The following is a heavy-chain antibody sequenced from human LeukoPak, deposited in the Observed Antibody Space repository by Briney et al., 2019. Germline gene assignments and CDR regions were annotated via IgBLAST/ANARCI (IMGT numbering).Heavy chain of an antibody. J-gene: IGHJ5*02. D-gene: IGHD3-9*01. CDR3: ARGEKGDAYYDILTGSFNWFDP. Sequence: YPSETLSLTCAVSGYSISSGYYWGWIRQPPGKGLEWIGSIYHSGSTYYNPPLKSRVTISVDTSKNQFSLKLSSVTAADTAVYYCARGEKGDAYYDILTGSFNWFDPWGQGTLVTVSS. CDR1: GYSISSGYY. V-gene: IGHV4-38-2*01. CDR2: IYHSGST.